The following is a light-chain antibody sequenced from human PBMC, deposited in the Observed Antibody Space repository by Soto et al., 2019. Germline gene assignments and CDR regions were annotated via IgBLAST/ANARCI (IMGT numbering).Light chain of an antibody. J-gene: IGLJ1*01. CDR2: EGT. CDR1: SSDVGTYNL. CDR3: CSYAGSGTYV. V-gene: IGLV2-23*01. Sequence: QSALTQPASVSGSPGQSITISCTGTSSDVGTYNLVSWYQQHPGKAPKLMIYEGTKRPSGVSNRFSGSKSGNGASLTISGLQAEDEADYYCCSYAGSGTYVFGTGTKLTVL.